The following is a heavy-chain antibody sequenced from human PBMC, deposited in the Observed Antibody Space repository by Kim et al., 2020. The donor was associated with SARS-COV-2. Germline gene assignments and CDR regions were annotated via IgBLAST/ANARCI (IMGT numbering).Heavy chain of an antibody. CDR3: ARRPCGSGWCLALDF. Sequence: SETLSLSCSVSHDSINTHNYSWAWIRQPPGKGLEWIGSMYFDELTGGTHYNPSLKSRLTLFIDPSKNLFSLKLRSVTAADTAVYYCARRPCGSGWCLALDFWGQGALVTVTS. CDR2: MYFDELTGGT. J-gene: IGHJ4*02. D-gene: IGHD6-19*01. CDR1: HDSINTHNYS. V-gene: IGHV4-39*02.